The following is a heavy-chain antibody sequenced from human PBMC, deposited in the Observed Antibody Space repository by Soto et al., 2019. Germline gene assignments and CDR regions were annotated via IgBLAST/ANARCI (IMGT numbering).Heavy chain of an antibody. V-gene: IGHV3-23*01. J-gene: IGHJ4*02. Sequence: PGGSLRLSCAASGFTFSSYAMSWVRQAPGKGLEWVSAISGSGGRTYYADTVKGRFTISRDNSKKTLDLQMNSLRAEDTAGYYCAKIVRKAGYSSGWDPYWGQRTRVT. CDR3: AKIVRKAGYSSGWDPY. D-gene: IGHD6-19*01. CDR1: GFTFSSYA. CDR2: ISGSGGRT.